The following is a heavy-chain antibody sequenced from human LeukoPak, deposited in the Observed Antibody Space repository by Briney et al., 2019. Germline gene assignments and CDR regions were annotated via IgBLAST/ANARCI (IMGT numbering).Heavy chain of an antibody. CDR2: IYYSGST. Sequence: SETLSLTCTVSGGSISSSSYSWGWIRQPPGKGLEWIGSIYYSGSTYYNPSLKSRVTISADTSKNQFSLKLSSVAAADTAVYYCARHNYYYGMDVWGQGTTVTVSS. CDR3: ARHNYYYGMDV. J-gene: IGHJ6*02. CDR1: GGSISSSSYS. V-gene: IGHV4-39*01.